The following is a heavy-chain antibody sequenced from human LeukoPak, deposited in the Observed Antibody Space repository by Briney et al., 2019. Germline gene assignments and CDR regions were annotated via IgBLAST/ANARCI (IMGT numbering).Heavy chain of an antibody. CDR2: IYYSGST. J-gene: IGHJ5*02. CDR3: ASRDGWSGSYHGFDP. D-gene: IGHD1-26*01. V-gene: IGHV4-59*12. CDR1: GGSISSYY. Sequence: SEALSLTCTVSGGSISSYYWSWIRQPPGKGLEWFGYIYYSGSTNYNPSLKSRVTISVDTSKNQFSLKLSSVTAADTAVCYCASRDGWSGSYHGFDPWGQGTLVTVSS.